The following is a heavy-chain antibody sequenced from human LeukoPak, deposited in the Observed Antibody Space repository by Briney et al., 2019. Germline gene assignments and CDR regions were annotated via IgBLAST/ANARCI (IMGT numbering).Heavy chain of an antibody. CDR3: AKGRGAGWFDP. D-gene: IGHD5-12*01. Sequence: GGSLRLSCAASGFTFSTYAMSWVRQAPGKGLEWVSTISGSGGNTYYADSVKGRFTISRDNSKNTLYLQMSSLRAEDTAVYYCAKGRGAGWFDPWGQGTLVTVSS. CDR2: ISGSGGNT. J-gene: IGHJ5*02. V-gene: IGHV3-23*01. CDR1: GFTFSTYA.